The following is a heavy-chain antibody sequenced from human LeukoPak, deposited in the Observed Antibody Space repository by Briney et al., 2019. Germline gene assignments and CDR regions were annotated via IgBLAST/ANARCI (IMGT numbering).Heavy chain of an antibody. CDR1: GFTFSTYS. Sequence: GGSLRLSCAASGFTFSTYSMICVRQAPGKGLEWVSCIGSSSSSIYYADSVKGRFTISRDNAKNSLYLQMNSLRAEDTAVYYCAKETEERFAYWGQGTLVTVSS. CDR2: IGSSSSSI. D-gene: IGHD1-1*01. CDR3: AKETEERFAY. J-gene: IGHJ4*02. V-gene: IGHV3-21*01.